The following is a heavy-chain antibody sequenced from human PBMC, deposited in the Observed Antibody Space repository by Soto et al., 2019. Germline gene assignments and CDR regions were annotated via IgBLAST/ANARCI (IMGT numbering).Heavy chain of an antibody. Sequence: EVQLLESWGGLVQPGGSLRLTCAASGFTFSSYAMTWVRQAPGKGLEWVSAISGSGGNTYYADSVKGRFTISRDNSKNTLFFQMNSLRVEDTAIYYCAKRDHSGGSRGAPFDYCRPGTLVTVSS. V-gene: IGHV3-23*01. J-gene: IGHJ4*01. CDR3: AKRDHSGGSRGAPFDY. CDR2: ISGSGGNT. D-gene: IGHD2-15*01. CDR1: GFTFSSYA.